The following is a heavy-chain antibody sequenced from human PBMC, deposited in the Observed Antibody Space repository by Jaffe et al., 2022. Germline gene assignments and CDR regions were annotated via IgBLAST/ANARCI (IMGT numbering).Heavy chain of an antibody. CDR2: IRDSGSP. CDR3: ARGRRAAYAFSSGQHHFYYYMDV. J-gene: IGHJ6*03. CDR1: GGSFSGYS. V-gene: IGHV4-34*01. Sequence: QVLLQEGGAELLKPSETLSLTCGVSGGSFSGYSWTWVRQPPGKGLEWIGDIRDSGSPTYNPAFRGRVTISLDTSKNHFSLKLTSVSAADTALYYCARGRRAAYAFSSGQHHFYYYMDVWGKGTSVTVSS. D-gene: IGHD3-3*01.